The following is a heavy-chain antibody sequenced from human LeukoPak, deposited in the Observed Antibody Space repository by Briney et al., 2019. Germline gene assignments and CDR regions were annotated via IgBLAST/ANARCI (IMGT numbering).Heavy chain of an antibody. CDR2: ISGSGGST. D-gene: IGHD2-8*01. CDR1: GFTFSSYG. CDR3: ATMYVDQYYFDY. Sequence: GGSLRLSCAASGFTFSSYGMSWVRQAPGKGLEWVSAISGSGGSTYYADSVKGRFTISRDNSKNTLYLQMNSLRAEDTAVYYCATMYVDQYYFDYWGQGTLVTVSS. J-gene: IGHJ4*02. V-gene: IGHV3-23*01.